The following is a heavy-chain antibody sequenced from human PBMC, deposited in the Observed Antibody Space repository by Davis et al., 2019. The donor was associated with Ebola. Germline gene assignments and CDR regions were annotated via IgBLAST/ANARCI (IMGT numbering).Heavy chain of an antibody. D-gene: IGHD5-18*01. CDR1: GGSFSGYY. CDR3: ARLPWREYSYGYGDH. J-gene: IGHJ4*02. V-gene: IGHV4-34*01. CDR2: INHSGST. Sequence: SETLSLTCTVYGGSFSGYYWSWIRQPPGKGLEWIGEINHSGSTNYNPSLKSRVTISVDTSKNQFSLKLSSVTAADTAVYYCARLPWREYSYGYGDHWGQGTLVTVSS.